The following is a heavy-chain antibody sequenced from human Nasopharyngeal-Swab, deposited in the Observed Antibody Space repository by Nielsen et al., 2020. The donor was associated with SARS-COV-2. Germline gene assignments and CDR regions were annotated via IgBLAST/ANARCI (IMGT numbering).Heavy chain of an antibody. V-gene: IGHV1-3*01. D-gene: IGHD3-3*01. CDR2: NNAGNGNT. Sequence: WVRHAPGLSLEWMGWNNAGNGNTKYSQKFEGRVTITRDTSESTAYMELSSLRSEDQAVYYCASSWGNAIFGGVINEFGWFDPWGQGTLVTVSS. CDR3: ASSWGNAIFGGVINEFGWFDP. J-gene: IGHJ5*02.